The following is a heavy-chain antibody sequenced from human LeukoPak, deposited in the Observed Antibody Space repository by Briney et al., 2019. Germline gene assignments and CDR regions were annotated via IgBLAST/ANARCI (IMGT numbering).Heavy chain of an antibody. CDR3: ARGLHYYYDSSGYYNWFDP. CDR2: ISWNSGSI. D-gene: IGHD3-22*01. CDR1: GFTFDDYA. Sequence: PGRSLRLSCAASGFTFDDYAMHRVRQAPGKGLEWVSGISWNSGSIGYADSVKGRFTISRDNAKSSLYLQMKSLRAEDMALYYCARGLHYYYDSSGYYNWFDPWGQGTLVTVSS. J-gene: IGHJ5*02. V-gene: IGHV3-9*03.